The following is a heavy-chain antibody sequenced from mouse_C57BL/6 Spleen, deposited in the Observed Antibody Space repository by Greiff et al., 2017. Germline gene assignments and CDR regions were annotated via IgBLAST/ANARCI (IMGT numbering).Heavy chain of an antibody. CDR2: ISSGGDYI. CDR3: TSRSNLAWFAY. D-gene: IGHD2-5*01. V-gene: IGHV5-9-1*02. CDR1: GFTFSSYA. J-gene: IGHJ3*01. Sequence: EVKLVESGEGLVKPGGSLKLSCAASGFTFSSYAMSWVRQTPEKRLEWVAYISSGGDYIYYADTVKGRFTISRDNARNTLYLQMNSLKSEDTAMYYCTSRSNLAWFAYWGQGTLVTVSA.